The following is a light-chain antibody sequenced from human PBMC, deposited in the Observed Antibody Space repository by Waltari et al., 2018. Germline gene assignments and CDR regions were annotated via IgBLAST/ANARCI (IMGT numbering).Light chain of an antibody. CDR3: QQYSSFST. Sequence: DIQMTQSPSTLSASVGDRVTISCRGSQSVGTWLAWYQQKPGKAPKLLIYMASSLESGVPSRFSGSGSGTEFTLTISSLQPDDFATYSCQQYSSFSTFGQGTKLDI. CDR1: QSVGTW. J-gene: IGKJ2*01. V-gene: IGKV1-5*03. CDR2: MAS.